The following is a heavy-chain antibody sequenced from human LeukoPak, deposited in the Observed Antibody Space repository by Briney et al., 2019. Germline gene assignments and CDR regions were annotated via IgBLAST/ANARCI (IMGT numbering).Heavy chain of an antibody. J-gene: IGHJ6*03. V-gene: IGHV4-59*01. CDR1: GGSISSYY. Sequence: SETLSLTCTVSGGSISSYYWSWIRQPPGKGLEWIGYIYYSGSTNYNPSLKSRVTISVDTSKNQFSLKLSSVTAADTAVYYCARGSNGDYSYCYYYMDVWGKGTTVTVSS. D-gene: IGHD4-17*01. CDR3: ARGSNGDYSYCYYYMDV. CDR2: IYYSGST.